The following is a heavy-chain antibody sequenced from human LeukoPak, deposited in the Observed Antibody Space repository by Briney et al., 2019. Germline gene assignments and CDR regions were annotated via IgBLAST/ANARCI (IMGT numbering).Heavy chain of an antibody. V-gene: IGHV1-2*02. D-gene: IGHD4-11*01. J-gene: IGHJ3*02. CDR2: INPNSGGT. CDR3: ARMTTTDAFDI. CDR1: GYTFTGYY. Sequence: ASVKVSCKASGYTFTGYYMHWVRQAPGQGLEWMGWINPNSGGTNYAQKFQGRVTVTRDTSISTAYMELSRLRSDDTAVYYCARMTTTDAFDIWDQGTMVTVSS.